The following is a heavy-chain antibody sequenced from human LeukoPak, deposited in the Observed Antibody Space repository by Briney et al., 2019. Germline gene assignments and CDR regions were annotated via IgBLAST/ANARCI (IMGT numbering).Heavy chain of an antibody. J-gene: IGHJ6*03. CDR3: ARRWNYRRNYYIDV. D-gene: IGHD1-7*01. V-gene: IGHV4-34*01. CDR1: GGSFSNYY. Sequence: SETLPLTCAVYGGSFSNYYWSWIRQPPGKGLEWIGEINDSGRINYNPSLMSRVTVSVDTSKNQFSLRLTSVTATDTAVYYCARRWNYRRNYYIDVWGNGATVSVSS. CDR2: INDSGRI.